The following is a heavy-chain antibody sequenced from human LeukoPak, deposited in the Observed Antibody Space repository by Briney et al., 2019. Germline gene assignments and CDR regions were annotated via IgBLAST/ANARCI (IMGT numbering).Heavy chain of an antibody. D-gene: IGHD6-13*01. CDR1: GLTFSDYY. J-gene: IGHJ4*02. CDR3: ARDGGSSWYFDY. Sequence: SLRLSCAVSGLTFSDYYMSWIRQPPRRGLECVSYISSSGNTTYHADSVKGRFTISRDNAKNSLYLQMSSLRAEDTAVYYCARDGGSSWYFDYWGQGTLVTVSS. CDR2: ISSSGNTT. V-gene: IGHV3-11*04.